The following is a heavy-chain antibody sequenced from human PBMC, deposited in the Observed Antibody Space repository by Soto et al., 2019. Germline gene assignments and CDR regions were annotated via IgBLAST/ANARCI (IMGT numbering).Heavy chain of an antibody. Sequence: QVQLQESGPGLVKPSETLSLSCTVSGDSVRSYYWSWIRQLPGRGLEWIGYIYISGNTNYNPSLKSRVTISRDTSKNQFSLNLKSVTAADTAVYYCARGVLRYYHYGMDVWGQGTTVTVSS. CDR2: IYISGNT. V-gene: IGHV4-59*02. J-gene: IGHJ6*02. CDR1: GDSVRSYY. CDR3: ARGVLRYYHYGMDV.